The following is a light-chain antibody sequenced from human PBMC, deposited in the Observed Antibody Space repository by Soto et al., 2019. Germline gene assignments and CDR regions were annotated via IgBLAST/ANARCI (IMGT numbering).Light chain of an antibody. CDR1: QSISTW. J-gene: IGKJ1*01. CDR3: QQYNTYPWA. Sequence: DVQMTQSTSTLSASVGDRVTITCRASQSISTWLAWYQQKPGKAPKLLIYKASGLESGVPSRFSGSGSGTEFTLTISSLQTDDFETYYCQQYNTYPWALGQGTKVEIK. V-gene: IGKV1-5*03. CDR2: KAS.